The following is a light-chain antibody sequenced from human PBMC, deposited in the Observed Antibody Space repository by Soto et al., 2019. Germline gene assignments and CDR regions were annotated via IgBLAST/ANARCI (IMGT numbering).Light chain of an antibody. CDR1: ISDIGHFNY. CDR2: DVG. CDR3: SYYTIAGV. J-gene: IGLJ3*02. V-gene: IGLV2-14*01. Sequence: QSALTQPASVSGSPGQSITISCTGTISDIGHFNYVSWYQHHPGKAPKLIIYDVGVRPSGVSSRFSGSKSGNTASLTISGLQTEDEADYYCSYYTIAGVFGGGTKQTVL.